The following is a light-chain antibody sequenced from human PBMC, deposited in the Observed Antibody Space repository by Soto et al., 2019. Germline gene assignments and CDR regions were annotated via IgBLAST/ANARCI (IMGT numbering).Light chain of an antibody. J-gene: IGKJ4*01. CDR2: AAS. CDR1: QGIGND. V-gene: IGKV1-6*01. CDR3: LQDNSFPPT. Sequence: AIQMTQSPSSLSASVGDRVNITCRASQGIGNDLGWYQQKPRKAPKVLIYAASSLQSGVPSRFSGSGSGTHFTLTINSLQPEDFATYYCLQDNSFPPTFGGGTNVDIK.